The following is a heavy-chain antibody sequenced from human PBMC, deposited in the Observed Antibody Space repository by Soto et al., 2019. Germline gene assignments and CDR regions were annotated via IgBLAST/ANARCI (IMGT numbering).Heavy chain of an antibody. Sequence: QVQMVESGGGVGQPGGSLRLSCAASGFTFDAYGFHWVRQAPGKGLQWVAVVWSDGNLKYYADSVKGRFTISRDSSKSALNLQMNSLRADDTAVYYCARIQLDTIMALDYWGQGTLVTVSS. CDR2: VWSDGNLK. CDR1: GFTFDAYG. J-gene: IGHJ4*02. V-gene: IGHV3-33*01. D-gene: IGHD1-1*01. CDR3: ARIQLDTIMALDY.